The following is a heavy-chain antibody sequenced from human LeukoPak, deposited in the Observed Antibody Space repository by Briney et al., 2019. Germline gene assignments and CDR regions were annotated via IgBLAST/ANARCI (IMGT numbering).Heavy chain of an antibody. CDR1: GYTFTGYY. D-gene: IGHD1-26*01. V-gene: IGHV1-2*02. CDR3: ARDSGSYCDY. J-gene: IGHJ4*02. Sequence: ASVTVSFKASGYTFTGYYMHWVRQAPGQGLEWMGWINPNSGGTNYAQKFQGRVTTTRDTSISTAYMELSRLRSDDTAVYYCARDSGSYCDYWGQGTLVTVSS. CDR2: INPNSGGT.